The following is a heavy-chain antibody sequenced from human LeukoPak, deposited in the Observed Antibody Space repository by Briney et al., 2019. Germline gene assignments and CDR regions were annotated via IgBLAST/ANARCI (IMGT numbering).Heavy chain of an antibody. CDR1: GFTFSSYG. Sequence: PGGSLRLSCAASGFTFSSYGMHWVRQAPGKGLEWVSYISSSSSTIYYADSVKGRFTISRDNAKNSLYLQMSSLRAEDTAVYYCARVLRYSSSWHQADYWGQGTLVTVSS. V-gene: IGHV3-48*04. J-gene: IGHJ4*02. D-gene: IGHD6-13*01. CDR2: ISSSSSTI. CDR3: ARVLRYSSSWHQADY.